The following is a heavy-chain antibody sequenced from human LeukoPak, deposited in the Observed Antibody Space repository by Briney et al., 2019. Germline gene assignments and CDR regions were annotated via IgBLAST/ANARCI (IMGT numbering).Heavy chain of an antibody. V-gene: IGHV4-39*07. CDR1: GGSISSSSYY. CDR3: ARVGYYYGSGSPPNWFDP. CDR2: IYYSGST. J-gene: IGHJ5*02. Sequence: SETLSLTCTVSGGSISSSSYYWGWIRQPPGKRLEWIGSIYYSGSTYYNPSLKSRVTISVDTSKNQFSLKLSSVTAADTAVYYCARVGYYYGSGSPPNWFDPWGQGTLVTVSS. D-gene: IGHD3-10*01.